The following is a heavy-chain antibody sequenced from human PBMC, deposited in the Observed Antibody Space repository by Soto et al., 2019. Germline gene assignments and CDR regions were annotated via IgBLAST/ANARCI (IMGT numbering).Heavy chain of an antibody. Sequence: ASVKVSCKASGYTFTSYAMHWVRQAPGQRLEWMGWINAGNGNTKYSQKFQGRVTITRDTSASTAYMELSSLRSEDTAVYYCARHGDIVVVPADTYNGMDGWGQGTTVTVSS. D-gene: IGHD2-2*01. V-gene: IGHV1-3*01. CDR2: INAGNGNT. CDR1: GYTFTSYA. J-gene: IGHJ6*02. CDR3: ARHGDIVVVPADTYNGMDG.